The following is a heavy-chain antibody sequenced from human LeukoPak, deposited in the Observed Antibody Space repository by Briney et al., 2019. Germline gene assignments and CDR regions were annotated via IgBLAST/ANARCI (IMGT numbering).Heavy chain of an antibody. V-gene: IGHV3-74*01. CDR2: INSDGSST. CDR1: GFTFSSYA. D-gene: IGHD3-10*01. Sequence: GASLRLSCAASGFTFSSYAMSWVRQAPGKGLVWVSRINSDGSSTSYADSVKGRFTISRDNAKNTLYLQMNSLRAEDTAVYYCARVPVRRYYGSGSYYHYYYGMDVWGKGTTVTVSS. J-gene: IGHJ6*04. CDR3: ARVPVRRYYGSGSYYHYYYGMDV.